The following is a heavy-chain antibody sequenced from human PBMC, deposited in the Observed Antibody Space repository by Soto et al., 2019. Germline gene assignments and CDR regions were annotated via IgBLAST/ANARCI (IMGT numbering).Heavy chain of an antibody. D-gene: IGHD6-6*01. V-gene: IGHV4-61*01. CDR1: GDSVNSGSYY. CDR2: ISYTGST. CDR3: AGRSSPRFDH. Sequence: PSETLSLTCTVSGDSVNSGSYYWTWIRQPPGKGLEWIGYISYTGSTNYNPSLKSRVTISVDTSKNQFSLKLSSVTAADTAVYYCAGRSSPRFDHWGQGTLVTVSS. J-gene: IGHJ4*02.